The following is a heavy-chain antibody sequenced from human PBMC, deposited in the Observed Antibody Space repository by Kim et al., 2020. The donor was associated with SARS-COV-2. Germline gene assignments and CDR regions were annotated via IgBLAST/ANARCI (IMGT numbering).Heavy chain of an antibody. CDR1: GGSMRNYY. CDR3: ARRYDNSGFYYR. D-gene: IGHD3-22*01. V-gene: IGHV4-59*13. J-gene: IGHJ4*02. CDR2: IYYSGST. Sequence: SETLSLTCTVSGGSMRNYYWSWIRQFPGKGLEWIGYIYYSGSTDYNPSLKSRATLSVDTSKNQFSLKLSSVTPADTAMYFCARRYDNSGFYYRWGQGTLVTVSS.